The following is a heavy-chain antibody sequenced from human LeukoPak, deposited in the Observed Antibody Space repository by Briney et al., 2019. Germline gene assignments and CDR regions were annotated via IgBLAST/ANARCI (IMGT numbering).Heavy chain of an antibody. J-gene: IGHJ4*02. CDR3: AKDREGTTFDN. Sequence: GGSLRLSCAASGFTFSDYDMHWVRQAPGKGLEWVAVISYDGSNKYYADSVKGQFTISRDNSKNTVYLQMNSLRAEDTAVYYCAKDREGTTFDNWGQGTLVTVSS. CDR2: ISYDGSNK. V-gene: IGHV3-30*18. D-gene: IGHD1-7*01. CDR1: GFTFSDYD.